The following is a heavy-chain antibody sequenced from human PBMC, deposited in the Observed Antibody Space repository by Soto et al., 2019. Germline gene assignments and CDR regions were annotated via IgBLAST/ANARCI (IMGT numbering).Heavy chain of an antibody. Sequence: QVQLVESGGGLVKPGGSLRLSCAASGFTFSDYYMSWIRQAPGKGLEWVSYISSSSSYTNYADSVKGRFTISRDNAKNSLYLQMNSLRDEDTAVYYCARVVRIAAADPYYFDYWGQGTLVTVSS. CDR1: GFTFSDYY. D-gene: IGHD6-13*01. J-gene: IGHJ4*02. V-gene: IGHV3-11*06. CDR2: ISSSSSYT. CDR3: ARVVRIAAADPYYFDY.